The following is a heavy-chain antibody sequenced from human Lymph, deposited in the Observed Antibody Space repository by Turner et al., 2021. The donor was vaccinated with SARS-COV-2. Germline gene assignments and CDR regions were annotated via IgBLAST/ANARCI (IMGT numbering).Heavy chain of an antibody. D-gene: IGHD1-20*01. CDR2: INPMIDKA. V-gene: IGHV1-69*14. CDR1: AGTFSSYA. CDR3: AGDVTGPLGY. Sequence: QAQLVQSGAEVKKPGSAAKVSCKASAGTFSSYASSWVRQAPGQGLELMVGINPMIDKANDAQKVQGRVTITANKSTSTAYMELSSQRSEDTAVYYCAGDVTGPLGYWGQGTLVTVSS. J-gene: IGHJ4*02.